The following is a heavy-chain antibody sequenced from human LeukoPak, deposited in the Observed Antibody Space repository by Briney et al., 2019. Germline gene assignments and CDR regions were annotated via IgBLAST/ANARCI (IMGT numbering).Heavy chain of an antibody. CDR3: AREGVSGSAYLYYFDY. CDR1: GFTFSSYA. CDR2: ISYDGSNK. V-gene: IGHV3-30*04. D-gene: IGHD1-26*01. J-gene: IGHJ4*02. Sequence: PGGSLRLSCAASGFTFSSYAMHWVRQAPAKGLAWVAVISYDGSNKYYAGSVKGRFTISRDNSKNTLYLQMNSLRAEDTAVYYCAREGVSGSAYLYYFDYWGQGTLVTVSS.